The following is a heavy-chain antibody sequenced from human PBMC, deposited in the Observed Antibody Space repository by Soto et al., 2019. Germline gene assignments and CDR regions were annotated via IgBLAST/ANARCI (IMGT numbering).Heavy chain of an antibody. D-gene: IGHD4-17*01. V-gene: IGHV1-24*01. CDR1: GYTLTELS. CDR3: ATGGTVTTSFGY. J-gene: IGHJ4*02. CDR2: FDPEDGET. Sequence: QVELVQSGAEVKKPGASVKVSCKVSGYTLTELSMHWVRQAPGKGLEWMGGFDPEDGETIYAHKFQGRVTMTEDTSTDTAYMELSSLRSEDTAVYYCATGGTVTTSFGYWGQGTLVTVSS.